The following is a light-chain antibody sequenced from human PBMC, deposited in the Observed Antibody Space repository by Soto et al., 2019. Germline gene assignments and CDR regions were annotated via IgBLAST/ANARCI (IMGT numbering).Light chain of an antibody. CDR2: GTS. CDR1: QSVSSSY. V-gene: IGKV3-20*01. CDR3: QQYGSLYT. Sequence: EIVLTQSPGTLSLSPGERATLSCRASQSVSSSYLAWYQQKPGQAPRLLIYGTSSRPTGIPDRFSSSGSGTDLTLTISRLGPEGFAVYYCQQYGSLYTFGQGTKQEIK. J-gene: IGKJ2*01.